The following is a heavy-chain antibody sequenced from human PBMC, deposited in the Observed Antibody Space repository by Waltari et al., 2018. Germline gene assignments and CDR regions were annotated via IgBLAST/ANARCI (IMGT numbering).Heavy chain of an antibody. Sequence: QVQLRESGPGLVKPSQTLSLTCSVSGGSVSSGLHYWSWIRQSPGKGLEWIGYIYHSGTTYYNQSLRGRLTLSVDTSNYQSSLKLTSVTAADTAVYYCARVVKYYDSFGFPSDYMDVWGKGTTVIVSS. D-gene: IGHD3-22*01. J-gene: IGHJ6*03. CDR1: GGSVSSGLHY. V-gene: IGHV4-30-4*08. CDR2: IYHSGTT. CDR3: ARVVKYYDSFGFPSDYMDV.